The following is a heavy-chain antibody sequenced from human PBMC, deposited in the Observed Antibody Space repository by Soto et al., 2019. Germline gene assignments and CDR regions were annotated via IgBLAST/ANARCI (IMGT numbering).Heavy chain of an antibody. J-gene: IGHJ6*02. D-gene: IGHD6-19*01. CDR3: ARDRGSSGWYRGYYYYGMDV. CDR1: GYTFTSYG. CDR2: ISAYNGNT. V-gene: IGHV1-18*01. Sequence: GESLKISCKASGYTFTSYGISWVRQAPGQGLEWMGWISAYNGNTNYAQKLQGRVTMTTDTSTSTAYMELRSLRSDDTAVYYCARDRGSSGWYRGYYYYGMDVWGQGTTVTVSS.